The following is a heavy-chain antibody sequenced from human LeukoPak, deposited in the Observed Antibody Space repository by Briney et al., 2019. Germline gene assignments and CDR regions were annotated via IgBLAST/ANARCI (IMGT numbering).Heavy chain of an antibody. D-gene: IGHD1-20*01. CDR3: AKETTHNWLDGFDP. Sequence: GGSLRLSCAASGFTFDDYAMHWVRQAPGKGLEWVSGISWNSGSTGYADSVKGRFTISRDNAKNSLYLQMNSLRAEDTALYYCAKETTHNWLDGFDPWGQGTLVTVSS. CDR1: GFTFDDYA. CDR2: ISWNSGST. V-gene: IGHV3-9*01. J-gene: IGHJ5*02.